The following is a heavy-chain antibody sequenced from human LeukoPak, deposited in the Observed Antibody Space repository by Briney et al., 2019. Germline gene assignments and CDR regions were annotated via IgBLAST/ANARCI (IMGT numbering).Heavy chain of an antibody. D-gene: IGHD3-22*01. CDR2: INPSGGST. J-gene: IGHJ4*02. Sequence: ASVKVSCKASGYTFTSYYMHWVRQAPGQGLEWMGIINPSGGSTSYAQKFQGRVTMTRDTSTSTVYMELSSLRSEDAAVYYCARALNTYYYDSSGPRGFDYWGQGTLVIVSS. CDR1: GYTFTSYY. V-gene: IGHV1-46*01. CDR3: ARALNTYYYDSSGPRGFDY.